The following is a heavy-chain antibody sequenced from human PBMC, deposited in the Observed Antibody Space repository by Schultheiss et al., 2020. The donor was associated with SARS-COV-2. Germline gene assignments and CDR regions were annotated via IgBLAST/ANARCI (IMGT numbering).Heavy chain of an antibody. Sequence: GGSLRLSCSASGFTFSSYGMHWVRQAPGKGLEWVSAISGSGGSTYYADSVKGRFTISRDYSKNTLYLQMNSLRAEDTAVYYCARELRGKQQPYYYYGMNVWGQGTTVTVSS. D-gene: IGHD6-13*01. CDR3: ARELRGKQQPYYYYGMNV. J-gene: IGHJ6*02. CDR1: GFTFSSYG. CDR2: ISGSGGST. V-gene: IGHV3-23*01.